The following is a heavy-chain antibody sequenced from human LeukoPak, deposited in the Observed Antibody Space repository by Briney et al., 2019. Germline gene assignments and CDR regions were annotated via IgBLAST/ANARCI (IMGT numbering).Heavy chain of an antibody. D-gene: IGHD6-19*01. CDR1: GGTFSSYA. CDR2: IIPIFGTA. CDR3: ARHSSGWYNWFDP. J-gene: IGHJ5*02. V-gene: IGHV1-69*05. Sequence: SVKVSCKASGGTFSSYAISWVRQAPGQGLEWMGGIIPIFGTANYAQKFQGRVTITTDESTSTAYMELSSLRSEDTAVYYCARHSSGWYNWFDPWGQGTLVTVSS.